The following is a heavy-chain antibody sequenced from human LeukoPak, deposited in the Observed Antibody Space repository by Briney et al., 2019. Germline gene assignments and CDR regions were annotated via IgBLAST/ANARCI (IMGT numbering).Heavy chain of an antibody. J-gene: IGHJ4*02. Sequence: SQTLSLTCTVSGGSISSYYWSWIRQPPGKGLEWIGYIYTSGSTNYNPSLKSRVTISVDTSKNQFSLKLSSVTAADTAVYYCARHSGRYYDILTGYFDYWGQGTLVTVSS. CDR3: ARHSGRYYDILTGYFDY. CDR2: IYTSGST. D-gene: IGHD3-9*01. CDR1: GGSISSYY. V-gene: IGHV4-4*09.